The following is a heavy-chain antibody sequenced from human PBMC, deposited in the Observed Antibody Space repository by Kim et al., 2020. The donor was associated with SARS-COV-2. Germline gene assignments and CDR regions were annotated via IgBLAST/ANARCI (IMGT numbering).Heavy chain of an antibody. CDR3: TTHDIVVVVGLYGMDV. D-gene: IGHD2-15*01. V-gene: IGHV3-73*01. CDR2: IRSKANSYAT. Sequence: GGSLRLSCAASGFTFSGSAMHWVRQASGKGLEWVGRIRSKANSYATAYAASVKGRFTISRDDSKNTAYLQMNSLKTEDTAVYYCTTHDIVVVVGLYGMDVWGQGTTVTVSS. CDR1: GFTFSGSA. J-gene: IGHJ6*02.